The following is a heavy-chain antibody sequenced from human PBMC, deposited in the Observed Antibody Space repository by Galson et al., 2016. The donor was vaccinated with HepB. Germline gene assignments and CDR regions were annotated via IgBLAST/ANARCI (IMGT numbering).Heavy chain of an antibody. D-gene: IGHD3-3*01. CDR3: ATKGAIFGVVTNWFDP. CDR2: ISNSSSTI. V-gene: IGHV3-48*01. CDR1: GFTFSSYS. J-gene: IGHJ5*02. Sequence: SLRLSCAASGFTFSSYSMNWVRQAPGKGLEWVSNISNSSSTIYYADSVKGRFTISRDNAKNSLYLQMNSLRAEDTAVYYCATKGAIFGVVTNWFDPWGQGTLVTVSS.